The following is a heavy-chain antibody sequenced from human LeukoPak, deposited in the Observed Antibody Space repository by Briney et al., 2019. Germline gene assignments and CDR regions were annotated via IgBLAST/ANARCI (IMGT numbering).Heavy chain of an antibody. CDR1: GDSMSSYF. Sequence: SETLSLTCTVSGDSMSSYFWTWVRQFPGKGLEWVGYIYQTTTTYNPSLKGRVTISADMSQNQLSLKVTSVTAADTAVYYCARNFPGRTEDVWGRGTTVIVSS. J-gene: IGHJ6*04. V-gene: IGHV4-59*01. CDR2: IYQTTT. D-gene: IGHD1-14*01. CDR3: ARNFPGRTEDV.